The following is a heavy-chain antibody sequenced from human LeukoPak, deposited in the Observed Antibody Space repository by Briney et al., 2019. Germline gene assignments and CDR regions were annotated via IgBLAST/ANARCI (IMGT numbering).Heavy chain of an antibody. D-gene: IGHD5-12*01. J-gene: IGHJ4*02. CDR2: INPDSGGT. CDR3: ARTSGYDFGTDFDY. CDR1: GYPFTGYY. V-gene: IGHV1-2*02. Sequence: ASVKVSCKASGYPFTGYYLHWVRQGPGQGLEWMGWINPDSGGTDYEQKFQGRVTMTRDTSISTAYMELSRLRSDDTAVYYCARTSGYDFGTDFDYWGQGTLVTVSS.